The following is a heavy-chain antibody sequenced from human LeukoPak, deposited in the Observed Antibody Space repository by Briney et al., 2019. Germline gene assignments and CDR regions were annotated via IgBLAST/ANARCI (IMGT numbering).Heavy chain of an antibody. J-gene: IGHJ4*02. CDR3: AWTYYYDSSGYQSLFDY. D-gene: IGHD3-22*01. Sequence: SVKVSCKASGGTFSSYAISWVRQAPGQGPEWMGGIIPIFGTANYAQKFQGRVTITTDESTSTAYMELSSLRSEDTAVYYCAWTYYYDSSGYQSLFDYWGQGTLVTVFS. CDR2: IIPIFGTA. CDR1: GGTFSSYA. V-gene: IGHV1-69*05.